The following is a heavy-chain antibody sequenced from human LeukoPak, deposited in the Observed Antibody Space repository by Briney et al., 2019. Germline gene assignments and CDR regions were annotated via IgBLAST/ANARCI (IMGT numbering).Heavy chain of an antibody. CDR3: ASSKGTLAAYYYYGMDV. CDR1: GFTVSSNY. Sequence: PRGSLRLSCAASGFTVSSNYMSWVRQAPGKGLEWVSVIYSGGSTYYADSVKGRFTISRDNSKNTLYLQMNSLRAEDTAVYYCASSKGTLAAYYYYGMDVWGQGTTVTVSS. D-gene: IGHD6-25*01. J-gene: IGHJ6*02. V-gene: IGHV3-53*01. CDR2: IYSGGST.